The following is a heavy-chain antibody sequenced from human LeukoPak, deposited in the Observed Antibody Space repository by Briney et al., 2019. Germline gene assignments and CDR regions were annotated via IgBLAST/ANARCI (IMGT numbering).Heavy chain of an antibody. Sequence: PGGSLRLSCAASGFTFSSYGMHWVRQAPGKGLEWVAVISYDGSNKYYADSVKGRFTISRDNSKSTLYVQMNSLRADDTAVYYCAREAYSGYEGTLPYWGQGTLVTVSS. CDR1: GFTFSSYG. CDR3: AREAYSGYEGTLPY. J-gene: IGHJ4*02. V-gene: IGHV3-30*03. CDR2: ISYDGSNK. D-gene: IGHD5-12*01.